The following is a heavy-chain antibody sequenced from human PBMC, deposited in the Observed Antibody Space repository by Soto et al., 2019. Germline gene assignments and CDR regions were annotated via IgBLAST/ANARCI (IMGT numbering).Heavy chain of an antibody. D-gene: IGHD3-10*02. CDR1: VGSISSYY. Sequence: ETLSLTCTVSVGSISSYYWSWIRQPPGKGLEWIGYIYYSGGTNYNPSLKSRVTISVDTSKNQFSLKLSSVTAADTAVYYCARGTMFWDLRYGMDVWGQGTTVTVSS. CDR3: ARGTMFWDLRYGMDV. CDR2: IYYSGGT. J-gene: IGHJ6*02. V-gene: IGHV4-59*01.